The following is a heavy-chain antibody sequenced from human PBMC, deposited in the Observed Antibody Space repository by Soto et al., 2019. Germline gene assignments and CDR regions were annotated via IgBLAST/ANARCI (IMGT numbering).Heavy chain of an antibody. CDR3: ATGQQLGY. CDR1: GFTFSSYW. D-gene: IGHD6-13*01. V-gene: IGHV3-74*01. Sequence: PGGSLRLSCAASGFTFSSYWMHWVRQAPGKGLVWVSRINSCGSTYYADSVKGRFTISRDNSKNTLYLQMNSLRAEDTAVYYCATGQQLGYWGQGTLVTVSS. CDR2: INSCGST. J-gene: IGHJ4*02.